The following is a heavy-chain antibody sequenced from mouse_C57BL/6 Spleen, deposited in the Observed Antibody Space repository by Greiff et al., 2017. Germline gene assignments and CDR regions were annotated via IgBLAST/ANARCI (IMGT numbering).Heavy chain of an antibody. J-gene: IGHJ1*03. CDR1: GFTFSNYW. V-gene: IGHV6-3*01. CDR3: TEDWDDWYFDV. D-gene: IGHD4-1*01. CDR2: IRLKSDNYAT. Sequence: EVKLEESGGGLVQPGGSMKLSCVASGFTFSNYWMNWVRQSPEKGLEWVAQIRLKSDNYATHYAESVKGRFTISRDDSKSSVYLQMNNLRAEDTGIYYCTEDWDDWYFDVWGTGTTVTVAS.